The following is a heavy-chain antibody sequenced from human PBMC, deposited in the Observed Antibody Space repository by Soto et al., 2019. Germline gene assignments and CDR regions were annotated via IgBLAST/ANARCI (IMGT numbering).Heavy chain of an antibody. D-gene: IGHD1-26*01. J-gene: IGHJ3*01. CDR1: GGTFSSYA. Sequence: QVQLVQSGAEVKKPGSSVKVSCKASGGTFSSYAISWVRQAPGQGLEWMGGIIPIFGTANYAQKFQGRVTIGADESTSTGYMELSSLGTEDTAVYYCARDPPSGGALLCVFDLWGQGTMVIVSS. CDR2: IIPIFGTA. V-gene: IGHV1-69*12. CDR3: ARDPPSGGALLCVFDL.